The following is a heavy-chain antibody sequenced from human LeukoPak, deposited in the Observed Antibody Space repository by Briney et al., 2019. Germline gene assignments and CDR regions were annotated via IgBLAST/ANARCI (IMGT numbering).Heavy chain of an antibody. CDR2: IYYSGNT. CDR3: ARGGGYYDSSGPFDY. D-gene: IGHD3-22*01. J-gene: IGHJ4*02. Sequence: SETLSLTCTVSGGSISSDYWSWIRQPPGKGLEFIGYIYYSGNTNYNPSLRSRVTISVDTSKNQFSLKLSSVTAADTAVYYCARGGGYYDSSGPFDYWGQGTLVTVSS. CDR1: GGSISSDY. V-gene: IGHV4-59*01.